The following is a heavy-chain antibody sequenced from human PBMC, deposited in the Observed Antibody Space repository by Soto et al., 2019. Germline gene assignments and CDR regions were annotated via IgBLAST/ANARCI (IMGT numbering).Heavy chain of an antibody. D-gene: IGHD3-16*01. Sequence: QVQLVQSGAEVKKPGASVKVSCKASGYTFTSYGISWVRQAPGQGLEWMGWINPYNGNTNYAQKLQGRVTMTTDTYTNTAYMELRSLRPDDTAVYYCARDWFGIDYWGQGTLVTVSS. CDR3: ARDWFGIDY. V-gene: IGHV1-18*01. CDR1: GYTFTSYG. J-gene: IGHJ4*02. CDR2: INPYNGNT.